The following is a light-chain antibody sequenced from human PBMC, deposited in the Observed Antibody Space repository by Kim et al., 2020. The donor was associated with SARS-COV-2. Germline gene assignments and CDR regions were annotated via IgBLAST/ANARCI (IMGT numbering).Light chain of an antibody. CDR3: NSWDSSGDHRV. CDR2: GKN. Sequence: SSELTQDPAVSVALGQTVRITCQGDSLRRFYASWYQQKPGQAPVRVIYGKNNRPSGIPDRFSGSSSGNTASLTITGAQAEDEGDYYCNSWDSSGDHRVFGGGTKVTVL. CDR1: SLRRFY. V-gene: IGLV3-19*02. J-gene: IGLJ2*01.